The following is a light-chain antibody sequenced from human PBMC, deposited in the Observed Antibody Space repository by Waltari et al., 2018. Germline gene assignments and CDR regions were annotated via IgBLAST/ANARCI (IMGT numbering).Light chain of an antibody. V-gene: IGKV4-1*01. CDR2: WAS. Sequence: DIVMTQSPDSLAVSLGKRATINCKSSQSFLYSSNNKNYLAWYQQKPGRPPKLLIYWASTRESGVPDRFTGSGSGTDFTLTISSLQAEDVAVYYCQQYYSTSLTFGGGTKVEIK. CDR1: QSFLYSSNNKNY. J-gene: IGKJ4*01. CDR3: QQYYSTSLT.